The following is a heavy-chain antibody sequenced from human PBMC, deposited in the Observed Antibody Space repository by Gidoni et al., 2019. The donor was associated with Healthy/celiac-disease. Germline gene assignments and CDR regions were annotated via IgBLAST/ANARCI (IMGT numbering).Heavy chain of an antibody. V-gene: IGHV3-23*01. CDR2: ISGSGGST. CDR3: AKDGIAVAGTDYFDY. CDR1: GFIFSSYA. D-gene: IGHD6-19*01. J-gene: IGHJ4*02. Sequence: EVQLLESGGGLVQPGGSLRLSCAASGFIFSSYAMSWVRQAPGKGLEWVSAISGSGGSTYYADSVKGRFTISRDKSKNTLYLQMNSLRAEDTAVYYCAKDGIAVAGTDYFDYWGQGTLVTVSS.